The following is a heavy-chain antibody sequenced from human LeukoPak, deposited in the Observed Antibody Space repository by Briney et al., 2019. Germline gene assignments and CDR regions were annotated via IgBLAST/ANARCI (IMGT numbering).Heavy chain of an antibody. D-gene: IGHD5-12*01. Sequence: GGSLRLSCAASGFTFSSYEMNWVRQAPGKGLEWGSYISSSGRTIYYADSVKGRFTISRDNAKNSLYLQMNSLRAEDTAVYYCARDRGGYEFFDSWGQGILVTVSS. CDR2: ISSSGRTI. J-gene: IGHJ4*02. V-gene: IGHV3-48*03. CDR3: ARDRGGYEFFDS. CDR1: GFTFSSYE.